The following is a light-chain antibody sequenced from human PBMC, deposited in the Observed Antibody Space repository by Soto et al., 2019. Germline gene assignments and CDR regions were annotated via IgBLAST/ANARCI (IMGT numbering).Light chain of an antibody. CDR1: QGINRW. CDR3: LQDYNYPWT. CDR2: AAS. V-gene: IGKV1-12*01. Sequence: DIQMTQSPSSLSASVGDRVTITCRASQGINRWLAWYQQKLGKAPKLLIYAASSLQSGVPSRFSGSGSGTDFTLTISSLQPEDFATYYCLQDYNYPWTFGQGTKVDIK. J-gene: IGKJ1*01.